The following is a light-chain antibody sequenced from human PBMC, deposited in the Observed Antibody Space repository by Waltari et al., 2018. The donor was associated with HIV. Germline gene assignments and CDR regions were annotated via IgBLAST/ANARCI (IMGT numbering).Light chain of an antibody. CDR2: DNN. J-gene: IGLJ2*01. CDR3: GTWDSSLNTPV. Sequence: QPVLTQPPSVSAAPGRSVTITCSGSTSNIATHYVSWYQQTPGTAPKLLIYDNNKRPSGIPERFSGSKSATSATLGITGLQTGDEAEYFCGTWDSSLNTPVFGGGSRLTVL. CDR1: TSNIATHY. V-gene: IGLV1-51*01.